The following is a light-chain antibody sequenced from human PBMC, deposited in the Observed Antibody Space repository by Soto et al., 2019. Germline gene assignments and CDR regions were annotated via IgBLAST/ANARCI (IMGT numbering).Light chain of an antibody. Sequence: DIQMTQSPSTLSASVGDRVTITCRASQSISSWLAWYQQKPGKAPKLLIYKASSLESGVPSRFGGSGSGTEFTLTISSLQPDDFATYYCQQYNSYSPAVTFGPGTKVDIK. CDR2: KAS. V-gene: IGKV1-5*03. CDR3: QQYNSYSPAVT. J-gene: IGKJ3*01. CDR1: QSISSW.